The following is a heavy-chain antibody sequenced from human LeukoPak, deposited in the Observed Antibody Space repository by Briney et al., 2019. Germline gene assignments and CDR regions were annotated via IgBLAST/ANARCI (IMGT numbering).Heavy chain of an antibody. Sequence: GGSLRLSCAASGFTFSSYWMHWVRQAPGKGLVWVSRINSDGSSTSYADSVKGRFTIARDNAKNTLYLQMNSLRAEDTAVYYCARVRRNLGRGYYYYYYYMDVWGKGTTVTVSS. J-gene: IGHJ6*03. CDR3: ARVRRNLGRGYYYYYYYMDV. D-gene: IGHD1-14*01. CDR2: INSDGSST. CDR1: GFTFSSYW. V-gene: IGHV3-74*01.